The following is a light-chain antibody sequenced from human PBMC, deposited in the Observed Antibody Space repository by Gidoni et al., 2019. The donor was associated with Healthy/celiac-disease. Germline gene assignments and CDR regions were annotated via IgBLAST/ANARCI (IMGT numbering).Light chain of an antibody. CDR2: GNS. Sequence: QSVLTQPPSVSGAPGQMVTISCTGSSSNIGAGYDVHWYQQLPGTAPKLLIYGNSNRPSGVPDRFSGSKSGTSASLAITGLQAEDEADYYCQSYDSSLVYVFGTGTKVTVL. CDR1: SSNIGAGYD. CDR3: QSYDSSLVYV. J-gene: IGLJ1*01. V-gene: IGLV1-40*01.